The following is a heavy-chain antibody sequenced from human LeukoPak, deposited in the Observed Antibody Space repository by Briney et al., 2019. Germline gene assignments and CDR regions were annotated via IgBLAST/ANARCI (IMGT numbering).Heavy chain of an antibody. V-gene: IGHV3-23*01. J-gene: IGHJ4*02. CDR1: GFTFSSYA. D-gene: IGHD3-10*01. CDR2: ISGSGGSR. Sequence: GGSLRLSCAASGFTFSSYAMTWVRQAPGKGLEWVSSISGSGGSRDYADSVKGRFTISRDNSKNTLYLQMTSLRDEDTAVYYCAKDLVTGSLDYWGQGTLVTVSS. CDR3: AKDLVTGSLDY.